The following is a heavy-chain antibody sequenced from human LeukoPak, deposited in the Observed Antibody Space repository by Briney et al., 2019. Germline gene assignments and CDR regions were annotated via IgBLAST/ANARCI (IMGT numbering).Heavy chain of an antibody. V-gene: IGHV3-23*01. J-gene: IGHJ4*02. D-gene: IGHD1-26*01. CDR2: ISGSGSST. CDR3: AGDRSSVGATRADY. Sequence: PGGSLRLSCAASGFTFSSYAMSWVRQAPGKGLEWVSTISGSGSSTYYADSVKGRFTISRDNSKNTLYLQVNSLRAEDTAVYYCAGDRSSVGATRADYWGQGTLVTVSS. CDR1: GFTFSSYA.